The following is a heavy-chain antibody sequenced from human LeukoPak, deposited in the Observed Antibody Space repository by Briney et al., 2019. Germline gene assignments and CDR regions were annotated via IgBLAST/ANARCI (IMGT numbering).Heavy chain of an antibody. CDR2: INPNSGGT. CDR1: GYTFTGYY. CDR3: ARDQMWEEYGMDV. Sequence: AASVKVSCKASGYTFTGYYMHWVRQAPGQGLEWMGWINPNSGGTNYAQKFQGRVTMTRDTSISTAYMELSRLRSDDTAVCYCARDQMWEEYGMDVWGQGTTVTVSS. D-gene: IGHD1-26*01. V-gene: IGHV1-2*02. J-gene: IGHJ6*02.